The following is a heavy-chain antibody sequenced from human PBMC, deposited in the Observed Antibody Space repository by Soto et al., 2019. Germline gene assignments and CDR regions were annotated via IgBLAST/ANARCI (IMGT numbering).Heavy chain of an antibody. CDR2: IYYSGST. D-gene: IGHD2-8*01. V-gene: IGHV4-30-4*01. Sequence: SETLSLTCTVSGGSISSGDYYWSWIRQPPGKGLEWIGYIYYSGSTYYNPSLKSRVTISVDTSKNQFSLKLSSVTAADTAVYYCARVGYCTNGVCYHFDYWGQGTLVTVSS. CDR1: GGSISSGDYY. CDR3: ARVGYCTNGVCYHFDY. J-gene: IGHJ4*02.